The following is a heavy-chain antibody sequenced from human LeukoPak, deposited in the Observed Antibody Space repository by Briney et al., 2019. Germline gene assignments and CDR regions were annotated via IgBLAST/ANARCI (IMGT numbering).Heavy chain of an antibody. V-gene: IGHV4-4*07. J-gene: IGHJ4*02. CDR3: ARGSTRSIAVAGHTPRLDY. CDR1: GGSIRTYY. D-gene: IGHD6-19*01. CDR2: IHTSGST. Sequence: SETLSLTCTVSGGSIRTYYWSWIRQPAGKALEWIGRIHTSGSTDYNPSLESRVSMSVDTSKNQFSLKLRSVTAADTAVYYCARGSTRSIAVAGHTPRLDYWGREPWSPSPQ.